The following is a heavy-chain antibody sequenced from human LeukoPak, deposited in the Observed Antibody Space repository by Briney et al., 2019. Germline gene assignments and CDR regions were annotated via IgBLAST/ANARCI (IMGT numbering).Heavy chain of an antibody. J-gene: IGHJ4*02. CDR1: GDSVSSNSAA. CDR3: ARDQDSSGWSRYYFDY. Sequence: SQTLSLTCAISGDSVSSNSAAWNWIRQSPSRGLEWLGRTYYGSKWYNDYAVSVKSRITINPDTSKNQFSLQLNSVTPEDTAVYYCARDQDSSGWSRYYFDYWGQGTLVTVSS. V-gene: IGHV6-1*01. CDR2: TYYGSKWYN. D-gene: IGHD6-19*01.